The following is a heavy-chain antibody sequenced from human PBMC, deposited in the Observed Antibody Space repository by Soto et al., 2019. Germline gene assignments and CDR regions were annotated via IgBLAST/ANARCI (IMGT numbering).Heavy chain of an antibody. D-gene: IGHD4-17*01. CDR3: ARQMTTLTTFDY. CDR1: GGSISSYY. V-gene: IGHV4-59*01. J-gene: IGHJ4*02. Sequence: PSETLSLTCAVSGGSISSYYWSWIRQPPGKGLEWTGYIYYSGSTNYNPSLKSRVTISVDTSKNQFSLKVSSVTAADTAVYYCARQMTTLTTFDYWGQGTLVTVSS. CDR2: IYYSGST.